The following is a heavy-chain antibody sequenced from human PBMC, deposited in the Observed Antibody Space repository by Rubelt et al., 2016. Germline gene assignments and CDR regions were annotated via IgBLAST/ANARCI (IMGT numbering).Heavy chain of an antibody. CDR2: INHSGGT. D-gene: IGHD6-6*01. J-gene: IGHJ4*02. CDR1: GDSIGSNYDF. CDR3: ARHPSTARLFDY. V-gene: IGHV4-39*07. Sequence: QLQMQESGPGLVKPSETLSLTCTVSGDSIGSNYDFWAWIRQPPGKGPEWIGEINHSGGTNYNPSLKSRVTISVDTSKNQFSLKLTSVGAADTAVYYGARHPSTARLFDYWGQGTLVTVST.